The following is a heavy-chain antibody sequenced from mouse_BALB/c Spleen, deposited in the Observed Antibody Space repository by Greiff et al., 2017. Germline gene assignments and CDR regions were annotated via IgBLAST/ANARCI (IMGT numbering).Heavy chain of an antibody. J-gene: IGHJ2*01. Sequence: EVKLVESGPSLVKPSQTLSLTCSVTGDSITSGYWNWIRKFPGNKLEYMGYISYSGSTYYNPSLKSRISITRDTSKNQYYLQLNSVTTEDTATYYCARRGGNSYYFDYWGQGTTLTVSS. D-gene: IGHD2-1*01. CDR3: ARRGGNSYYFDY. CDR1: GDSITSGY. V-gene: IGHV3-8*02. CDR2: ISYSGST.